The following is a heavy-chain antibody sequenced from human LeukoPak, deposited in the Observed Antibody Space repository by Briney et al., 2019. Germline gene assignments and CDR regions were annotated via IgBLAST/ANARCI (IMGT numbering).Heavy chain of an antibody. V-gene: IGHV4-59*01. D-gene: IGHD3-10*01. CDR2: IYYSGIT. Sequence: PSETLSLTCTVSGGSISSYYWSWIRQPPGKGLEWIGYIYYSGITNYNPSLKSRVTISVDTSKNQFSLKLGSVTAADTAVYYCARGGYYGSGSYPGPWGQGTLVTVSS. J-gene: IGHJ4*02. CDR3: ARGGYYGSGSYPGP. CDR1: GGSISSYY.